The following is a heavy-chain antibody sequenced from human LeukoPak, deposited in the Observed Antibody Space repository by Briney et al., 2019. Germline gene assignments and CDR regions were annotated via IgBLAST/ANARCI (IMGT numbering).Heavy chain of an antibody. Sequence: SETLSLTCTVSGVSISSYYWSWIRQPPGKGLEWIGYIYYSGSTNYNPSLKSRVTISVDTSKNQFSLKLSSVTAADTAVHYCARAKDTAMDTGFDYWGQGTLVTVSS. V-gene: IGHV4-59*01. CDR3: ARAKDTAMDTGFDY. D-gene: IGHD5-18*01. J-gene: IGHJ4*02. CDR1: GVSISSYY. CDR2: IYYSGST.